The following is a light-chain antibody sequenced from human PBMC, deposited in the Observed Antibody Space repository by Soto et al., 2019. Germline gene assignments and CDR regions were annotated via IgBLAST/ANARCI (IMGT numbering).Light chain of an antibody. CDR3: QHYDSARGT. V-gene: IGKV3-20*01. J-gene: IGKJ1*01. CDR1: QSVGSRY. Sequence: EIVLTQSPGTLSLSPGERATLSCRASQSVGSRYLAWCQQKPGQAPRLLIFGASSRATGISDRFSGTGSGTDFTLTISRLEPEDFAVYYCQHYDSARGTFGQGTKVDIK. CDR2: GAS.